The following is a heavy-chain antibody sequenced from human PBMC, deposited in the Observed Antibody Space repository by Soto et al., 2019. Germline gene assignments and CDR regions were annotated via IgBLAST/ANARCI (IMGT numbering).Heavy chain of an antibody. CDR2: IFESGVT. CDR3: AKRFRGYSFGND. V-gene: IGHV4-34*02. CDR1: GGSLTGYY. J-gene: IGHJ1*01. D-gene: IGHD5-18*01. Sequence: HVQLQQWGAGLLRPSGTLSLTCNVSGGSLTGYYWAWIRQPPGHGLEWIGEIFESGVTYYNPSLKPRVTMSIETSTNQFSLRLTSVTAADTAVYYCAKRFRGYSFGNDWGQGILVTVSS.